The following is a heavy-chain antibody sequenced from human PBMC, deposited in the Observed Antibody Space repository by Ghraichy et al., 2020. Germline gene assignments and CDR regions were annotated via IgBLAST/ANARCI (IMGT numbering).Heavy chain of an antibody. CDR3: AREWAEGYYYYYYGMDV. D-gene: IGHD1-26*01. J-gene: IGHJ6*02. Sequence: ASVKVSCKASGYTFTSYAMNWVRQAPGQGLEWMGWINTNTGNPTYAQGFTGRFVFSLDTSVSTAYLQISSLKAEDTAVYYCAREWAEGYYYYYYGMDVWGQGTTVTVSS. V-gene: IGHV7-4-1*02. CDR1: GYTFTSYA. CDR2: INTNTGNP.